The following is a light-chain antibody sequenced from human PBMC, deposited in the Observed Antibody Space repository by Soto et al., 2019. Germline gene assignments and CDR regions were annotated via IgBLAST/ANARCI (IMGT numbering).Light chain of an antibody. CDR3: EQYYRTPFT. CDR2: YAS. J-gene: IGKJ3*01. CDR1: QGISSY. Sequence: AIRMTQSPFSLSASVGDRVTITCWASQGISSYLAWYQQKPAKAPNLFIYYASSLQSWVPSRFSGSGSGTDYTLTVTSLQPEHFATYYCEQYYRTPFTVGPGTKVAIK. V-gene: IGKV1D-43*01.